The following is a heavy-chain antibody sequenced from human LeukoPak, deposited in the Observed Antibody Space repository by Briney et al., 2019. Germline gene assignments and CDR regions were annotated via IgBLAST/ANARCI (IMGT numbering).Heavy chain of an antibody. J-gene: IGHJ3*02. V-gene: IGHV3-7*01. Sequence: GGSLRLSCAASGFAFESYWMSWVRQAPGKGLEWVANIKQDGSEKYYVDSVKGRFTISRDNAKNSLYLQMNSLRAEDTAVYYCARGSTGIWGPGTMVTVSS. D-gene: IGHD2-8*02. CDR2: IKQDGSEK. CDR1: GFAFESYW. CDR3: ARGSTGI.